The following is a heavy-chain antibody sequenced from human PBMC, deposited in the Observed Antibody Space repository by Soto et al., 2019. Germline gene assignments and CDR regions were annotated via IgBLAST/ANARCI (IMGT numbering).Heavy chain of an antibody. V-gene: IGHV1-3*01. Sequence: QVQLVQSGAEVKKPGASVKVSCKASGYTFTSYAMHWVRQAPGQRLEWMGWINDGNGNTKYSQKFQGRVTITRDTSASTAYMELSSLRSEDTAVYYCAKSDYYYCGMDVWGQGTTVTVSS. CDR1: GYTFTSYA. J-gene: IGHJ6*02. CDR2: INDGNGNT. CDR3: AKSDYYYCGMDV.